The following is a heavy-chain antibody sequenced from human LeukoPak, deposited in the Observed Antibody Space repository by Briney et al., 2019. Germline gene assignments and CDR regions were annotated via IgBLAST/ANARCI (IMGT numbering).Heavy chain of an antibody. CDR2: INPNSGGT. CDR1: GYTFTGYY. D-gene: IGHD3-10*01. J-gene: IGHJ5*02. CDR3: ASLWCGNWFDP. Sequence: SVKLSCKASGYTFTGYYMHWVRQAPGQGLEWMGWINPNSGGTTYAQKFQGRVTMTRDTSISTAYMELSRLRSDDTAVYYCASLWCGNWFDPWGQGTLVTVSS. V-gene: IGHV1-2*02.